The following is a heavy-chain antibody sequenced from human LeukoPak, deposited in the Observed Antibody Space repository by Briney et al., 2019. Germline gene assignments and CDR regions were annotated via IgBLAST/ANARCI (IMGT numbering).Heavy chain of an antibody. CDR1: GGSISSNCYY. D-gene: IGHD6-6*01. J-gene: IGHJ4*02. Sequence: SETLSLTCTVSGGSISSNCYYWGWIRQPPGKGLEWIGSIYYSGSTYYNPSLKSRVTISVDSSKNQFSLKLSSVTAADTAVYYCARHEGIAALSSLIYWGQGTLVTVSS. CDR3: ARHEGIAALSSLIY. V-gene: IGHV4-39*01. CDR2: IYYSGST.